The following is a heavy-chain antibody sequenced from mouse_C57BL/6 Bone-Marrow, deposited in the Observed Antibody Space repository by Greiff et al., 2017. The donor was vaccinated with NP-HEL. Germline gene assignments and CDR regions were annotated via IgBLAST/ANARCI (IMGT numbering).Heavy chain of an antibody. J-gene: IGHJ1*03. CDR2: INPNNGGT. CDR1: GYTFTDYY. D-gene: IGHD2-3*01. V-gene: IGHV1-26*01. Sequence: EVQLQQSGPELVKPGASVKISCKASGYTFTDYYMNWVKQSHGKSLEWIGDINPNNGGTSYNQKFKGKATLTVDKSSSTAYMELRSLTSEDSAVYYCARSYDGPLYWYFDVWGTGTTVTVSS. CDR3: ARSYDGPLYWYFDV.